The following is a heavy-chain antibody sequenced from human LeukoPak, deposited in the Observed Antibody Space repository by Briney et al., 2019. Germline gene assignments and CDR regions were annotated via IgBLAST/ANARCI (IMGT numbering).Heavy chain of an antibody. CDR2: IRAYNGNT. V-gene: IGHV1-18*01. CDR3: ARVRPTTYSSGYYYVDY. J-gene: IGHJ4*02. CDR1: GYTFTSYG. Sequence: ASVKVSCKASGYTFTSYGISWVRQAPGHGLEWRGWIRAYNGNTNYAQKLQGRVTMTTDTSTSTAYMELRSLRSDDTAVYYCARVRPTTYSSGYYYVDYWGQGTLVTVSS. D-gene: IGHD3-22*01.